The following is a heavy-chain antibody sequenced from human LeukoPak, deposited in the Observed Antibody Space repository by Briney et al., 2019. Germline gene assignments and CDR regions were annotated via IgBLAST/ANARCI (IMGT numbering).Heavy chain of an antibody. V-gene: IGHV1-3*01. Sequence: GASVKVSCKASGYTFTSYAMHWVRQAPGQRLEWMGWINAGNGNTKYSQKFQGRVTITGDTSASTAYMELSSLRSEDTAVYYCARGGYYYDSSGYYFFDYWGQGTLVTVSS. CDR1: GYTFTSYA. CDR3: ARGGYYYDSSGYYFFDY. J-gene: IGHJ4*02. D-gene: IGHD3-22*01. CDR2: INAGNGNT.